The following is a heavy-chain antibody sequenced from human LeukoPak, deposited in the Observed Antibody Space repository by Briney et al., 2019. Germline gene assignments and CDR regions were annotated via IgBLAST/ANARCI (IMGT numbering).Heavy chain of an antibody. CDR1: GFTFSSYS. Sequence: PGGSLRLSCAASGFTFSSYSMNWVRQAPGKGLEWVSFISSSSSYIYNADSVKGRFTISRDNSKNTLYLQMSSLRAEDTAVYCCAKEFNRGLPDYWGQGTLVTVPS. D-gene: IGHD2-21*01. J-gene: IGHJ4*02. CDR3: AKEFNRGLPDY. V-gene: IGHV3-21*01. CDR2: ISSSSSYI.